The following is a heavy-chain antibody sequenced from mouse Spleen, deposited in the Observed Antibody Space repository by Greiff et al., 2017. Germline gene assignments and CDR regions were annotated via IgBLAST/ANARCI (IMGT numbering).Heavy chain of an antibody. Sequence: EVHLVESGGGLVKPGGSLKLSCAASGFTFSSYAMSWVRQTPEKRLEWVATISSGGSYTYYPDSVKGRFTISRDNAKNTLYLQMSSLRSEDTAMYYCARGTFDYWGQGTTLTVSS. V-gene: IGHV5-9-3*01. J-gene: IGHJ2*01. CDR2: ISSGGSYT. CDR3: ARGTFDY. D-gene: IGHD3-3*01. CDR1: GFTFSSYA.